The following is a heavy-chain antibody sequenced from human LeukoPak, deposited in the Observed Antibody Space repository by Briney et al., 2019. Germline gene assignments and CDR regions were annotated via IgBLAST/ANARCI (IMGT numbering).Heavy chain of an antibody. Sequence: PSETLSLTCAVYGGSFSGYYWSWIRQPPGKGLEWIGEINHSGSTNYNPSLKSRVTISVDTSKNQFSLKLSSVTAADTAVYYCARDSGNYLDAFDIWGQGTMVTVSS. CDR2: INHSGST. D-gene: IGHD1-7*01. V-gene: IGHV4-34*01. CDR1: GGSFSGYY. J-gene: IGHJ3*02. CDR3: ARDSGNYLDAFDI.